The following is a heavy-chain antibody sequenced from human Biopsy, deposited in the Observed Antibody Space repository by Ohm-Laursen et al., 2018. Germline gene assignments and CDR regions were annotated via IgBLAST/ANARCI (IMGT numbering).Heavy chain of an antibody. CDR3: ARMPHFDY. J-gene: IGHJ4*02. CDR2: ISYTGGI. Sequence: GTLSLTWTVSGGSISGYHWSWIRKSLGKGLEWLAYISYTGGITSNPSLNGRATMSLDTSKNQFSLRLIYVTAADTAVYYCARMPHFDYWGQGILVTVSS. D-gene: IGHD2-2*01. V-gene: IGHV4-59*01. CDR1: GGSISGYH.